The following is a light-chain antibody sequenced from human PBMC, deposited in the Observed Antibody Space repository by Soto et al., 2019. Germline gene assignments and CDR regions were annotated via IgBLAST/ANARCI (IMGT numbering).Light chain of an antibody. V-gene: IGKV1-39*01. CDR1: QSISSY. J-gene: IGKJ1*01. CDR3: QQSYSTSLWT. Sequence: DIHLTQSPSSLSASEGDRVTISCRASQSISSYLNWYQQKPGKAPKLLIYAASRLQSGVPARFSGSGSGTDFTLTISGLRPEDFATYYCQQSYSTSLWTFGQGTKVEV. CDR2: AAS.